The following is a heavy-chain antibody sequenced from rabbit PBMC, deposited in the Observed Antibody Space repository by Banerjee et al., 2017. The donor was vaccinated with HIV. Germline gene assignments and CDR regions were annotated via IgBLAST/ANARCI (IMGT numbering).Heavy chain of an antibody. J-gene: IGHJ4*01. V-gene: IGHV1S45*01. Sequence: QEQLEESGGGLVQPEGSLTLTCTASGFSFSNKYVMCWVRQAPGKGLEWIACINTSSGNTVYASWAKGRFTISKISSTTATLQMTSLTAADTATYFCARDSGGYPDFDLWGPGTLVTVS. D-gene: IGHD1-1*01. CDR1: GFSFSNKYV. CDR3: ARDSGGYPDFDL. CDR2: INTSSGNT.